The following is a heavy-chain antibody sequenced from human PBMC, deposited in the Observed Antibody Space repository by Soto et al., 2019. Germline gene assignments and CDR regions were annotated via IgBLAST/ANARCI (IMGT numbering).Heavy chain of an antibody. Sequence: VQLVESGGGLVKPGGSLRLSCVTSRFTFSYAWMSWVRQAPGKWLEWVARVKSEDDGGTTHYAAPVKDRFTISRDDARSTLYLQMNSLTIEDTAIYYCTDFAQWGQGTSVTGSS. J-gene: IGHJ4*02. CDR3: TDFAQ. CDR1: RFTFSYAW. CDR2: VKSEDDGGTT. V-gene: IGHV3-15*01.